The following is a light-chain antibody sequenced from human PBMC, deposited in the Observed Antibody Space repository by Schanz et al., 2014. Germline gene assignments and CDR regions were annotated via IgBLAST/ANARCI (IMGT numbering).Light chain of an antibody. CDR3: GTWDSGLSAGRV. CDR2: STN. CDR1: SSNIGTNT. Sequence: QSVLTQPPSASGPPGQRVTISCSGSSSNIGTNTVIWYQQLPGTAPKLLIHSTNQRPSGVPDRFSGSKSGTSASLDITGLQTGDEADYYCGTWDSGLSAGRVFGGGTKLTVL. J-gene: IGLJ3*02. V-gene: IGLV1-44*01.